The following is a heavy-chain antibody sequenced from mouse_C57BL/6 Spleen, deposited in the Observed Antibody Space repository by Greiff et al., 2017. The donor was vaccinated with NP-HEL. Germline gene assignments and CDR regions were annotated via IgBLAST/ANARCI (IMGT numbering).Heavy chain of an antibody. CDR1: GFTFSSYG. CDR2: ISSGGSYT. D-gene: IGHD2-1*01. Sequence: EVQRVESGGDLVKPGGSLKLSCAASGFTFSSYGMSWVRQTPDKRLEWVATISSGGSYTSYPDSVKGRFTISRDNAKNTLYLQMSSLKSEDTAMYYCARGGSTTGAWFAYWGQGTLVTVSA. CDR3: ARGGSTTGAWFAY. V-gene: IGHV5-6*01. J-gene: IGHJ3*01.